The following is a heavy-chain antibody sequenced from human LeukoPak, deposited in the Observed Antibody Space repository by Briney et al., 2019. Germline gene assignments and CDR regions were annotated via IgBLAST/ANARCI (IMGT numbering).Heavy chain of an antibody. D-gene: IGHD3-10*01. J-gene: IGHJ6*03. V-gene: IGHV3-30*03. Sequence: GGSLRLSCAASGFTFRSYAMHWVRQAPGKGLEWVAVISYDGSNKYYADSVKGRFTISRDNSKNTLYLQMNSLRAEDTAVYYCARVYYGSASLHYYYYYMDVWGKGTTVTISS. CDR3: ARVYYGSASLHYYYYYMDV. CDR2: ISYDGSNK. CDR1: GFTFRSYA.